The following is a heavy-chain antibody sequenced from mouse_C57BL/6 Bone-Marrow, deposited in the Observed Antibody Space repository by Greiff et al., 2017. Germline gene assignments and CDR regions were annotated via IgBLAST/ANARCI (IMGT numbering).Heavy chain of an antibody. CDR3: AKLAAWFAC. CDR1: GFTFSSYG. CDR2: ISSGGSYT. J-gene: IGHJ3*01. V-gene: IGHV5-6*01. Sequence: EVNVVESGGDLVKPGGSLKLSCAASGFTFSSYGMSWVRQTPDKRLEWVATISSGGSYTYYPDSVKGRFTISRDNAKNTLYLQMSSLKSEDTAMYYCAKLAAWFACWGQGTLVTVSA.